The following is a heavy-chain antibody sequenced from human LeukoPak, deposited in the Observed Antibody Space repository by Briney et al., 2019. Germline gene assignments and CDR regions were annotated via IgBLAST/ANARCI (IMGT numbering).Heavy chain of an antibody. CDR3: AAISSGWYEDY. Sequence: ASVKVSCKASGFTFTSSSMQWVRQARGQRLEWIGWLVVGSGDTNYAQKFQERVHITRDMSTSTAYMELSSLRSEDTAVYYCAAISSGWYEDYWGQGTLVTVSS. CDR1: GFTFTSSS. V-gene: IGHV1-58*02. D-gene: IGHD6-19*01. J-gene: IGHJ4*02. CDR2: LVVGSGDT.